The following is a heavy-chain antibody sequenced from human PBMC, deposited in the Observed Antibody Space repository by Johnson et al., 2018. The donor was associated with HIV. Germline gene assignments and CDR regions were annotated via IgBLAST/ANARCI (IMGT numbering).Heavy chain of an antibody. CDR1: GFTFSSYG. D-gene: IGHD1-26*01. V-gene: IGHV3-33*06. Sequence: QMLLVESGGGVVQPGGSLRLSCAASGFTFSSYGMHWVRQAPGKGLEWVAVIWYDGSNKYYADSVKGRFTISRDNSKNTLYLQMNSLRAEDTAVYYCAKERSGSYSGADAFDIWGQGTMVTVSS. J-gene: IGHJ3*02. CDR2: IWYDGSNK. CDR3: AKERSGSYSGADAFDI.